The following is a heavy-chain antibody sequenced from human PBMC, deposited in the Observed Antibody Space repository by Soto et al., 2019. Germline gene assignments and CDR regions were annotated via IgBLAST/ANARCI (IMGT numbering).Heavy chain of an antibody. J-gene: IGHJ4*02. CDR1: GYTFTSYG. CDR3: ARGDNILTGYYIRDFDY. CDR2: ISAYNGNT. D-gene: IGHD3-9*01. Sequence: ASVKVSCKASGYTFTSYGISWVRQAPGQGLEWMGWISAYNGNTNYAQKLQGRVTMTTDTSTSTAYMELRSLRSDDTAVYYCARGDNILTGYYIRDFDYWGQGTLVTVSS. V-gene: IGHV1-18*01.